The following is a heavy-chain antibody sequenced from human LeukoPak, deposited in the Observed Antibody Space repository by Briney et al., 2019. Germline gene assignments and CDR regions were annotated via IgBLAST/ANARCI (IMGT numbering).Heavy chain of an antibody. J-gene: IGHJ6*03. CDR1: GFTFSSYA. V-gene: IGHV3-64*01. CDR3: ARGTARDYYYYYYMDV. Sequence: GGSLRLSCAASGFTFSSYAMHWVRQAPGKGLEYVSAISSNGGSTYCANSVKGRFTISRDNSKNTLYLQMGSLRAEDMAVYYCARGTARDYYYYYYMDVWGKGTTVTISS. D-gene: IGHD1-1*01. CDR2: ISSNGGST.